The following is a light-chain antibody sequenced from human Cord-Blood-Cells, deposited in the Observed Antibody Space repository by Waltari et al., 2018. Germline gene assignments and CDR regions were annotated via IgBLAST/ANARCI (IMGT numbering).Light chain of an antibody. CDR2: RNN. CDR1: SSNIGSNY. V-gene: IGLV1-47*01. J-gene: IGLJ1*01. Sequence: QSVLTQPPSASGTPGQRVTISCSGSSSNIGSNYVYWYQQLPGTAPKPPSYRNNQRPSGVPDRFSGSKSGTSASLAISGLRSEDEADYYCAAWDDSLSGYVLGTGTKVTVL. CDR3: AAWDDSLSGYV.